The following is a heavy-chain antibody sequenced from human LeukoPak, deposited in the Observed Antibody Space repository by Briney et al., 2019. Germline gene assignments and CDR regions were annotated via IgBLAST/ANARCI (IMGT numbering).Heavy chain of an antibody. Sequence: PGGSLRLSCAASGFTFSSYGMHWVRQAPGKGLEWVAVISYDGSNKYYADSVKGRFTISRDNSKNTLYLQMNSLRAEDTAVYYCAKVTTMIVVVPQPVDYWGQGTLVTVSS. CDR2: ISYDGSNK. CDR1: GFTFSSYG. CDR3: AKVTTMIVVVPQPVDY. V-gene: IGHV3-30*18. D-gene: IGHD3-22*01. J-gene: IGHJ4*02.